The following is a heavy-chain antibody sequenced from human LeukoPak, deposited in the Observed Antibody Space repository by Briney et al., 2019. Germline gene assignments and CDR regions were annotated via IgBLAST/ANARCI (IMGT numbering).Heavy chain of an antibody. Sequence: GGSLRLSCAASGFTFNRYAMHWVRQAPGKGLEWVAVISYDGSNKYYADSVKGRFTISRDNSKNTLYLQMNSLRAEDTAVYYCAKDRHQLVTLDYWGQGTLVTVSS. CDR2: ISYDGSNK. D-gene: IGHD2-2*01. CDR1: GFTFNRYA. V-gene: IGHV3-30*18. J-gene: IGHJ4*02. CDR3: AKDRHQLVTLDY.